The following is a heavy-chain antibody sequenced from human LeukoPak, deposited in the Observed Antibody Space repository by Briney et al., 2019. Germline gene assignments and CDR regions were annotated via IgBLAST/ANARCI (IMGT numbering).Heavy chain of an antibody. V-gene: IGHV4-39*01. CDR1: GGSISSTSYY. D-gene: IGHD6-13*01. J-gene: IGHJ4*02. CDR3: ARHSSSWYYSDY. Sequence: PSETLSLTCSVSGGSISSTSYYWGWVRQPPGKGLEWIGAIYYTGSTYYSPSLKSRVTISVDTSKNHLSLKLSAVTAADTAVYYCARHSSSWYYSDYWGQGTLVTVSS. CDR2: IYYTGST.